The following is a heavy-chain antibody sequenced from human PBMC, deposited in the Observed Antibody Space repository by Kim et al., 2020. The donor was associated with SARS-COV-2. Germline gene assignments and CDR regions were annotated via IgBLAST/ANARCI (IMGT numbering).Heavy chain of an antibody. CDR2: ISGSGGRT. J-gene: IGHJ4*02. CDR1: GFTFSSYA. Sequence: GGSLRLSCAASGFTFSSYAMSWVRQAPGKGLEWVSAISGSGGRTYYADSVKGRFTISRDNSKNTLFLQMNSLRAEDTAVYYCAKDFGNDYYDSSGYSFDYWGQRALGTVSS. V-gene: IGHV3-23*01. CDR3: AKDFGNDYYDSSGYSFDY. D-gene: IGHD3-22*01.